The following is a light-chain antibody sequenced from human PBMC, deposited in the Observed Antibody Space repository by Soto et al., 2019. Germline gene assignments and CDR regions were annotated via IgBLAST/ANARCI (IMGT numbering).Light chain of an antibody. J-gene: IGKJ4*01. CDR3: QQYYSIPLT. CDR1: QSVLYNSNNDSY. Sequence: DIVMTQTPDSLAVSLGERATINCKSSQSVLYNSNNDSYLTWYQQKPGQSPKVLIYWASTRESGVPDRFSGSGSGTDFTLTISSLQAEDVAVYYCQQYYSIPLTFGGGTKVDIK. V-gene: IGKV4-1*01. CDR2: WAS.